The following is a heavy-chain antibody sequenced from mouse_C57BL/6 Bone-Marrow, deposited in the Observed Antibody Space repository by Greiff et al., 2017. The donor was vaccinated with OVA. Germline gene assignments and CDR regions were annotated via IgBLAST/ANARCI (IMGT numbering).Heavy chain of an antibody. V-gene: IGHV5-9-1*02. J-gene: IGHJ1*03. Sequence: EVQLVESGEGLVKPGGSLKLSCAASGFTFSSYAMSWVRQTPEKRLEWVAYISSGGDYIYYADTVKGRFTISRDNARNTLYLQMSSLKSEDTAMYYCTRDVITTVVATRYFDVWGTGTTVTVSS. CDR1: GFTFSSYA. D-gene: IGHD1-1*01. CDR3: TRDVITTVVATRYFDV. CDR2: ISSGGDYI.